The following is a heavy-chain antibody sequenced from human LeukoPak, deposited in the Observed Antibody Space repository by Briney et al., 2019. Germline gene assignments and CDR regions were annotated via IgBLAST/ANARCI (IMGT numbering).Heavy chain of an antibody. J-gene: IGHJ4*02. Sequence: PSETLSLTCSVSGGSISSSSSYWGWIRQPPGKGLEWIGSIYYSGSTYYNPSLKSRVTISVDTSKNQFSLKLNSVTAADTAVYYCARDLRVVVTAIFDFWGQGTLVTVSS. CDR1: GGSISSSSSY. V-gene: IGHV4-39*07. CDR2: IYYSGST. CDR3: ARDLRVVVTAIFDF. D-gene: IGHD2-21*02.